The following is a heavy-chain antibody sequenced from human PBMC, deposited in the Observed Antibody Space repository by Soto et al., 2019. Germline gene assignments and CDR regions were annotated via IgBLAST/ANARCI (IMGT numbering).Heavy chain of an antibody. CDR1: GFTFSSYG. J-gene: IGHJ3*02. Sequence: GGSLRLSCAASGFTFSSYGMHWVRQAPGKGLEWVAVIWYDGSNKYYADSVKGRFTISRDNSKNTLYLQMNSLRAEDTAVYYCARAYLPTRPDAFDIWGQGTMVTVSS. CDR3: ARAYLPTRPDAFDI. V-gene: IGHV3-33*01. CDR2: IWYDGSNK.